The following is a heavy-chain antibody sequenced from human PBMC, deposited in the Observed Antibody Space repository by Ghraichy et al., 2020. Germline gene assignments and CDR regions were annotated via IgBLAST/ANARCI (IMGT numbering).Heavy chain of an antibody. J-gene: IGHJ6*02. CDR2: ISAYNGNT. V-gene: IGHV1-18*04. CDR1: GYTFTSYG. CDR3: ARFCSSTSCPYYYGMDV. D-gene: IGHD2-2*01. Sequence: ASVKVSCKASGYTFTSYGISWVRQAPGQGLEWMGWISAYNGNTNYAQKLQGRVTMTTDTSTSTAYMELRSLRSDDTAVYYCARFCSSTSCPYYYGMDVWGQGTTVTVSS.